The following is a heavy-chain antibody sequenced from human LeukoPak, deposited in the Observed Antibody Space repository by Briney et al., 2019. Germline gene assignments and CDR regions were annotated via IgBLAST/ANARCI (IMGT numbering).Heavy chain of an antibody. D-gene: IGHD3-22*01. CDR1: GFTFSSYA. V-gene: IGHV3-23*01. CDR2: ISGSGGST. J-gene: IGHJ4*02. Sequence: GASLRLSCAASGFTFSSYAMSWVRQAPGKGLEWVSAISGSGGSTYYADSVKGRSTISRDNSKNTLYLQMNSLRAEDTAVYYCAKGTPYYYDSSGYLDFDYWGQGTLVTVSS. CDR3: AKGTPYYYDSSGYLDFDY.